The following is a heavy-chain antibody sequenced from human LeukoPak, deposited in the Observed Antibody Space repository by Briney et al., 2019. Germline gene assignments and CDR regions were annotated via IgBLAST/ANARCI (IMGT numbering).Heavy chain of an antibody. J-gene: IGHJ4*02. V-gene: IGHV4-59*11. D-gene: IGHD1-26*01. Sequence: SETLSLTCSVSGGSIRSHYWNWIRQPPGKGLEWLGHIYYTGSTYYNPSLKSRVTISVDTSKNQFSLRLSPVTAADTAVYYCARERWEGGSFVMGFDYWGQGPLVTVSS. CDR2: IYYTGST. CDR3: ARERWEGGSFVMGFDY. CDR1: GGSIRSHY.